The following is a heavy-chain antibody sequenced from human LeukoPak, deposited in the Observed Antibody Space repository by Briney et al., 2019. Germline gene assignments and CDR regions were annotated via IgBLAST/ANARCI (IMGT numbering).Heavy chain of an antibody. D-gene: IGHD6-19*01. V-gene: IGHV3-33*01. CDR1: GFTFSSYG. CDR3: ARSSGWWSLDY. CDR2: IWYDGSNK. J-gene: IGHJ4*02. Sequence: SGGSLRLSCAASGFTFSSYGMHWVRQAPGKGLEWVAVIWYDGSNKYYADSVKGRFTISRDNSKNTLFLQMNSLRAEDTAVYYCARSSGWWSLDYWGQGTLVTVSS.